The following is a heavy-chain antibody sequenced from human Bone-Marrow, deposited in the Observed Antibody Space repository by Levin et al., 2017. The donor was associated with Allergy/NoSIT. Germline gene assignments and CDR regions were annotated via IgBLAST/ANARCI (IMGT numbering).Heavy chain of an antibody. J-gene: IGHJ4*02. Sequence: ASVKVSCETSGYTFTNYGISWVRQAPGQGLEWMGWIGPVTGNTKYAQQFQDRVTMTADTSTNTAYMDLRSLRSDDTAMYYCARDWEGESRTVLDYWGQGTLITVSS. CDR2: IGPVTGNT. CDR3: ARDWEGESRTVLDY. V-gene: IGHV1-18*01. D-gene: IGHD1-26*01. CDR1: GYTFTNYG.